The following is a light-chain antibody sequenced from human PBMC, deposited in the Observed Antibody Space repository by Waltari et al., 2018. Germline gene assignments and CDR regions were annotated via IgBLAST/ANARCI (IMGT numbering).Light chain of an antibody. CDR1: QSIATR. CDR2: DAS. J-gene: IGKJ2*01. Sequence: DIQMTQSPSSLSASVGDRVTITCRASQSIATRLNWYQKKPGKAPKVLVDDASTLQSGVPSRFSGSASGTHFTLTISSLQPEDSATYYCQQSSNLPYTFGQGTTLEIK. V-gene: IGKV1-39*01. CDR3: QQSSNLPYT.